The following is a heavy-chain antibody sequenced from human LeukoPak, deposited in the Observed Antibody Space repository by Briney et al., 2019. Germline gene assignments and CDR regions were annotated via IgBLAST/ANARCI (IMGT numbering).Heavy chain of an antibody. J-gene: IGHJ4*02. V-gene: IGHV4-34*01. D-gene: IGHD5-24*01. CDR2: INHSGST. CDR1: GGSFSGYY. Sequence: TSETLSLTCAVYGGSFSGYYWSWIRQPPGKGLEWIGEINHSGSTNYNPSLKSRVTISVDTSKNQFSLKLSSVTAADTAVYYCASRGRRWLQLLYYWGQGTLVTVSS. CDR3: ASRGRRWLQLLYY.